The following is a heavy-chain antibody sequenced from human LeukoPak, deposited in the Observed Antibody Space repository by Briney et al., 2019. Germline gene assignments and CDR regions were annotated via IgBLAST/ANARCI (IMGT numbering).Heavy chain of an antibody. D-gene: IGHD3-10*01. CDR2: IIPIFGTA. J-gene: IGHJ6*03. V-gene: IGHV1-69*06. CDR1: GYTFTSYA. Sequence: SVKVSCKASGYTFTSYAISWVRQAPGQGLEWMGGIIPIFGTANYAQKFRGRVTITADKSTRTAYMELSSLRSEDTAVYYCAFCGSGSYHLYYYMDVWGKGTTVTVSS. CDR3: AFCGSGSYHLYYYMDV.